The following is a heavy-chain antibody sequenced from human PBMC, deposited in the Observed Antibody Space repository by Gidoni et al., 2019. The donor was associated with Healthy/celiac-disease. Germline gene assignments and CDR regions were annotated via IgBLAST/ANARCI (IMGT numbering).Heavy chain of an antibody. CDR3: ARETNGMDV. V-gene: IGHV3-33*01. Sequence: QVQLVESGGGVVQPGRSLRPSCAASGFTFSSYGMHWVRQAPGKGLEWVAVIWYDGSNKYYADSVKGRFTISRDNSKNTLYLQMNSLRAEDTAVYYCARETNGMDVWGQGTTVTVSS. D-gene: IGHD1-1*01. CDR2: IWYDGSNK. CDR1: GFTFSSYG. J-gene: IGHJ6*02.